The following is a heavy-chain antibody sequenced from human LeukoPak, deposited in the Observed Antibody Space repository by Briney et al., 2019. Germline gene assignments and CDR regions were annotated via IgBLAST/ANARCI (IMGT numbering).Heavy chain of an antibody. D-gene: IGHD2-2*01. J-gene: IGHJ6*03. Sequence: GGSLRLSCAAFGFTFSSYAMHWVRQAPGKGLEWVAVISDDGSNKYYADSVKGRFTISRDSSKNTLYLQMNSLRAEDTAVYYCARRADCSSTSCFLDYYYYMDVWGKGTTVTVSS. CDR2: ISDDGSNK. CDR3: ARRADCSSTSCFLDYYYYMDV. V-gene: IGHV3-30-3*01. CDR1: GFTFSSYA.